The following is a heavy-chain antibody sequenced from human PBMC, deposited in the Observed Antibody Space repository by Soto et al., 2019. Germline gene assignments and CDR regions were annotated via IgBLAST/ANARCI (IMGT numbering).Heavy chain of an antibody. CDR1: GGTFSSYT. V-gene: IGHV1-69*04. CDR3: ARDPRYSSSWYKDYYYYYMDV. Sequence: SVKVSCKASGGTFSSYTISWVRRAPGQGLEWMGRIIPILGIANYAQKFQGRVTITADKSASTAYMELSSLRSEDTAVYYCARDPRYSSSWYKDYYYYYMDVWGKGTTVTVSS. D-gene: IGHD6-13*01. J-gene: IGHJ6*03. CDR2: IIPILGIA.